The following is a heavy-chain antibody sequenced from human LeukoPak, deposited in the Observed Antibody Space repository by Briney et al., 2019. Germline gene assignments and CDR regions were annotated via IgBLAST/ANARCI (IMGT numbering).Heavy chain of an antibody. CDR3: ASSDSRGYYLGPDY. CDR2: IYSGGST. V-gene: IGHV3-53*04. Sequence: GGSLRLSCAASGFTFSSYAMSWVRQAPGKGLEWVSVIYSGGSTYYADSVKGRFTISRHNSKNTLYLQMNSLRAEDTAVYYCASSDSRGYYLGPDYWGQGTLVTVSS. D-gene: IGHD3-22*01. J-gene: IGHJ4*02. CDR1: GFTFSSYA.